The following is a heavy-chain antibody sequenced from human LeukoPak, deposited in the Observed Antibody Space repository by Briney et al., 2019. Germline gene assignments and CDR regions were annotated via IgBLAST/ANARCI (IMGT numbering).Heavy chain of an antibody. J-gene: IGHJ6*03. CDR1: GYTFTSYG. V-gene: IGHV1-18*03. Sequence: APVKVSCKASGYTFTSYGISWVRQAPGQGFEWMGWISAYNGNTNYAQKFQGRVTMTRDTSISTAYMELSSLRSEDMAVYYCARGGVGAGYYYYMDVWGKGTTVTVSS. CDR3: ARGGVGAGYYYYMDV. CDR2: ISAYNGNT. D-gene: IGHD1-26*01.